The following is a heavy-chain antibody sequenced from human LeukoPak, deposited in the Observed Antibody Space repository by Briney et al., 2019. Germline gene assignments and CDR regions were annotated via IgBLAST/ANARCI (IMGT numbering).Heavy chain of an antibody. D-gene: IGHD4-23*01. V-gene: IGHV3-7*01. Sequence: AGGSLRLSCAAPRFTFNIYLMMGVRQAPGKGVGWVAYIKGDGSAKHYVESVRCRFTISRDNAENSLYLQMNSLRTEDTAVYYCARDAGFGGNSDFWGQGTLVTVSS. CDR2: IKGDGSAK. J-gene: IGHJ4*02. CDR3: ARDAGFGGNSDF. CDR1: RFTFNIYL.